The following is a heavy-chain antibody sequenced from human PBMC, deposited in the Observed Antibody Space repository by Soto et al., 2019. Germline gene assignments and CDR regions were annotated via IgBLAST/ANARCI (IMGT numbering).Heavy chain of an antibody. V-gene: IGHV5-51*03. CDR2: IYPEDSDT. J-gene: IGHJ3*02. CDR3: ARRIVLCSVLDAFDI. CDR1: GYTYPSYW. D-gene: IGHD3-10*02. Sequence: EVQLVQSGAEVKKPGESLKISCKGFGYTYPSYWIGWLSQMPGKGLYWMGSIYPEDSDTRYSQSFQGQVTLSADKSIRTAYLQWSSLKASDTAMYSCARRIVLCSVLDAFDIWGQGIMVIVSS.